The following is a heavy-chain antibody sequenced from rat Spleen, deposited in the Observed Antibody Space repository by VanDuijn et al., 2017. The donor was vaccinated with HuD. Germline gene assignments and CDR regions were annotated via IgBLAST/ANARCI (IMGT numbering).Heavy chain of an antibody. D-gene: IGHD1-6*01. CDR3: ATSGYTTDYFYPLVGY. CDR2: ITNGGGNT. J-gene: IGHJ2*01. Sequence: EVQLVASGGGLVQPGRSLKLSCAASGFTFSNYGMYWIRQAPTKGLEWVASITNGGGNTHYPDSVKGRFTISRDNAKSTLYLQMDSLRSEDTATYYCATSGYTTDYFYPLVGYWGQGVMVTVSS. V-gene: IGHV5-19*01. CDR1: GFTFSNYG.